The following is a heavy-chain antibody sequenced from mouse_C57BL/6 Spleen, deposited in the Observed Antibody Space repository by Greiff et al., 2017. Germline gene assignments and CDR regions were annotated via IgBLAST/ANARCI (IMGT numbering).Heavy chain of an antibody. J-gene: IGHJ4*01. V-gene: IGHV1-64*01. CDR3: ARRGEYYNAMDY. D-gene: IGHD2-13*01. Sequence: QVQLQQPGAELVKPGASVKLSCKASGYTFTSYWMHWVKQRPGQGLEWIGMIHPNSGSTNYNEKFKSKATLTVDKSSSTAYMQLSSLTSEDSAVYYCARRGEYYNAMDYWGQGTSVTVSS. CDR2: IHPNSGST. CDR1: GYTFTSYW.